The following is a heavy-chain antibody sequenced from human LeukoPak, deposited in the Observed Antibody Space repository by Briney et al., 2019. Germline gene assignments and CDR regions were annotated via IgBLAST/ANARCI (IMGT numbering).Heavy chain of an antibody. D-gene: IGHD4-23*01. CDR3: ARRSISGNSWDYFDY. Sequence: SETLSLTCTVSGASISSYYWSWIRQPPGKGLEWIAFMYYSGSTNYNPSLKSRVTISIDTSKNKFSLKLSSVTAADTAVYYCARRSISGNSWDYFDYWGQGTLVTVSS. CDR1: GASISSYY. J-gene: IGHJ4*02. CDR2: MYYSGST. V-gene: IGHV4-59*08.